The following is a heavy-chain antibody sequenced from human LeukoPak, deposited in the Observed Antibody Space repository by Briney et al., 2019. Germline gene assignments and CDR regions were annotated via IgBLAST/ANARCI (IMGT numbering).Heavy chain of an antibody. Sequence: GSLRLSCAASGFSFSGYAISWGRQAPGKGLEWIGYIYYSGSTNYNPSLKSRVTISVDTSKNQFSLKLSSVTAADTAVYYCARDRATRGAFDIWGQGTMVTVSS. CDR2: IYYSGST. V-gene: IGHV4-59*01. J-gene: IGHJ3*02. CDR1: GFSFSGYA. CDR3: ARDRATRGAFDI. D-gene: IGHD1-26*01.